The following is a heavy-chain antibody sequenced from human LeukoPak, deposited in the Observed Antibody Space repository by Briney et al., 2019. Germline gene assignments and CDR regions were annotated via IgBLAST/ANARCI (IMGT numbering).Heavy chain of an antibody. J-gene: IGHJ4*02. Sequence: PGGSLRLSCAASGFTFSSYAMSWVRQAPGKGLEWVSAISGSGGSTYYADSVKGQFTISRDNSKNTLYLQMNSLRAEDTAVYYCAIYYGSGSYRPFDYWGQGTLVTVSS. D-gene: IGHD3-10*01. CDR3: AIYYGSGSYRPFDY. V-gene: IGHV3-23*01. CDR2: ISGSGGST. CDR1: GFTFSSYA.